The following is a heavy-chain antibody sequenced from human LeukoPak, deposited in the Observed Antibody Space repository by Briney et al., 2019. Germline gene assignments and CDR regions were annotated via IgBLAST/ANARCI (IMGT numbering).Heavy chain of an antibody. CDR1: GGSFSGYY. J-gene: IGHJ4*02. V-gene: IGHV4-34*01. CDR3: ARGNRV. Sequence: SSETLSLTCAVYGGSFSGYYWSWIRQPPGKGLEWIGEISHSGSTNYNPSLKSRVTISVDTSKNQFSLKLSSVTAADTAVYYCARGNRVWGQGTLVTVSS. CDR2: ISHSGST.